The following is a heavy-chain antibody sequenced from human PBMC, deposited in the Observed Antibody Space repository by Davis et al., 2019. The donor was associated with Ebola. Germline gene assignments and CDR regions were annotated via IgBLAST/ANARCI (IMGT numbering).Heavy chain of an antibody. CDR1: GYSFTTYW. Sequence: KVSCKGSGYSFTTYWIGWVRQMPGRGLQWLDIIYPDDSDTTYSPSFQGQISISADRSISAAYLQWSSLKASDTAMYYCARRSGISMVQGDNGMDVWGQGTTVTVSS. J-gene: IGHJ6*02. V-gene: IGHV5-51*01. CDR3: ARRSGISMVQGDNGMDV. CDR2: IYPDDSDT. D-gene: IGHD3-10*01.